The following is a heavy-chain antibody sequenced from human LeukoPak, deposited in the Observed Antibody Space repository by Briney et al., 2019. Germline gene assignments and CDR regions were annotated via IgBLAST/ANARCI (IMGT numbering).Heavy chain of an antibody. V-gene: IGHV4-4*07. Sequence: PSETLSLTCTVSGGSISSYYWSWIRQPAGKGLEWIGRIYTSGSTYYNPSLKSRVTISVDTSKNQFSLKLSSVTAADTAVYYCARMPWDPPYGSGSGDDAFDIWGQGTMVTVSS. CDR2: IYTSGST. J-gene: IGHJ3*02. CDR3: ARMPWDPPYGSGSGDDAFDI. D-gene: IGHD3-10*01. CDR1: GGSISSYY.